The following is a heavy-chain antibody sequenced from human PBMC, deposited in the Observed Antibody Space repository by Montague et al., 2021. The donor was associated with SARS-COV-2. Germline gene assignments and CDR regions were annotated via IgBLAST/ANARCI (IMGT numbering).Heavy chain of an antibody. D-gene: IGHD5-12*01. CDR2: INHSGST. J-gene: IGHJ4*02. V-gene: IGHV4-34*01. CDR3: ARGPTNNIVMVATGLDY. CDR1: GGSFSGYY. Sequence: SETLSLTCAVYGGSFSGYYWNWIRQPPGKGLEWIGEINHSGSTNYNPSLKSRVTISVDTSNNQFSLKLTSVTAADTAVYYCARGPTNNIVMVATGLDYWGQGTLVTVSS.